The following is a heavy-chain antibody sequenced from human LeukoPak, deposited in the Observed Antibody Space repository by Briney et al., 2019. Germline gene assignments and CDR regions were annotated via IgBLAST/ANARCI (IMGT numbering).Heavy chain of an antibody. Sequence: PSETLSLTCGVYGGSFSGYFWTWIRQPPGKGLEWIGEINHSGSTNYNPSLKSRVTISIDTSKNQFSLKLSSVTAADTAVYYCARKTGDLYYFDYWGQGTLVTVSS. J-gene: IGHJ4*02. CDR3: ARKTGDLYYFDY. CDR2: INHSGST. D-gene: IGHD7-27*01. V-gene: IGHV4-34*01. CDR1: GGSFSGYF.